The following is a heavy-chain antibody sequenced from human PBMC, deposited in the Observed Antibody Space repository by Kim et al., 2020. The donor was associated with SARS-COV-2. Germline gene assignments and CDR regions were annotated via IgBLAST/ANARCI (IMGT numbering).Heavy chain of an antibody. Sequence: KGRFTISRDNSKNTLYLQMNSLRAEDTAVYYCAKGDVGYCSSTSCYYFDYWGQGTLVTVSS. CDR3: AKGDVGYCSSTSCYYFDY. J-gene: IGHJ4*02. D-gene: IGHD2-2*01. V-gene: IGHV3-23*01.